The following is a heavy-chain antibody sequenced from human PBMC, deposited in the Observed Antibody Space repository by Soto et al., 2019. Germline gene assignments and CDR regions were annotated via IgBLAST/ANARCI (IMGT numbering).Heavy chain of an antibody. D-gene: IGHD2-21*02. Sequence: QVQLQESGPGLVKPSQTLSLTCTFSGGSISSGGYYWSWIRQHPGTDLEWIGYIYYSGSTYYNPSLKSRVTIAVDTSKNQFSLRLSSVTAADTAVYYWARVCGGDCHHGMDGWGQGTTVTVSS. CDR3: ARVCGGDCHHGMDG. J-gene: IGHJ6*02. V-gene: IGHV4-31*03. CDR2: IYYSGST. CDR1: GGSISSGGYY.